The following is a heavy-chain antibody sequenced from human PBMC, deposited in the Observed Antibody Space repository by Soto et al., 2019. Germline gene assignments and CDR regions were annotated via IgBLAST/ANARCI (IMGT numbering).Heavy chain of an antibody. Sequence: ASVKVSCKASGGTFSSYAISWVRQAPGQGLEWMGGIIPIFGTANYAQKFQGRVTITADESTSTAYMELSSLRSEDTAVYYCARDNYHDSSGYYDYWGQGTLVSVSS. J-gene: IGHJ4*02. D-gene: IGHD3-22*01. CDR2: IIPIFGTA. V-gene: IGHV1-69*13. CDR3: ARDNYHDSSGYYDY. CDR1: GGTFSSYA.